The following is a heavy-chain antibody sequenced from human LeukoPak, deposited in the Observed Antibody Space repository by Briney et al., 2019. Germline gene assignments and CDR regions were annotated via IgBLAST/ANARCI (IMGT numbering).Heavy chain of an antibody. Sequence: ASVKVSCKASGYTFTSYGISWVRQAPGQGLEWMGWISAYNGNTNYAQKLQGRVTMTTDTSTSTAYMELRSLRSDDTAVYYCARDLVVVPAAISLDYWGQGTLITVSS. CDR3: ARDLVVVPAAISLDY. CDR1: GYTFTSYG. J-gene: IGHJ4*02. D-gene: IGHD2-2*02. CDR2: ISAYNGNT. V-gene: IGHV1-18*01.